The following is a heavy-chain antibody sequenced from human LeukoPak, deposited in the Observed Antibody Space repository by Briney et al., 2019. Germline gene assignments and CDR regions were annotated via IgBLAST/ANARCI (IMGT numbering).Heavy chain of an antibody. D-gene: IGHD7-27*01. CDR1: GFTFSTSA. CDR3: AKDLNWGGR. CDR2: ISGSGAT. V-gene: IGHV3-23*01. J-gene: IGHJ4*02. Sequence: GGSLRLSCAASGFTFSTSAMTWVRQAPGKGLEWVSGISGSGATDYADSVKGRFTISRDNSKNTLYLQINSLRAEDTAVYYCAKDLNWGGRWGQGTLVTVSS.